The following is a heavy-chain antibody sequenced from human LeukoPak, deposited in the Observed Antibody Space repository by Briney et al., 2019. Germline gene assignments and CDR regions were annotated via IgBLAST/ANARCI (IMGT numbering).Heavy chain of an antibody. J-gene: IGHJ3*02. Sequence: GGSLRLSCAASGFTFSSYSMNWVRQAPGKGLEWVSSISSSSSYIYYADSVKGRFTISRDNAKNSLYLQMNSLRAEDTAVYYCARIQWEPRGAFDIWGQGTMVTVSS. D-gene: IGHD1-26*01. V-gene: IGHV3-21*01. CDR2: ISSSSSYI. CDR1: GFTFSSYS. CDR3: ARIQWEPRGAFDI.